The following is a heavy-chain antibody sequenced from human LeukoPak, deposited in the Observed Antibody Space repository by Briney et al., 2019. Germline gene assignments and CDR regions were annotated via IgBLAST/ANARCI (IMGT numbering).Heavy chain of an antibody. CDR1: GFTFSNYA. V-gene: IGHV3-23*01. Sequence: GGSLRLSCEASGFTFSNYAMSWVRQGPGMGLEWVSSISGSGVSTKYADSVKGRFTISRHNSKNTLYLQMNSLRAEDTAVYYCARPFDYWGQGTLVTVSS. J-gene: IGHJ4*02. CDR3: ARPFDY. CDR2: ISGSGVST.